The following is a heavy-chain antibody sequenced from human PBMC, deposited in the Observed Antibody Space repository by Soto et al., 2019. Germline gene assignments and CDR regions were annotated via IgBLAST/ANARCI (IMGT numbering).Heavy chain of an antibody. CDR1: GGTFSSYA. J-gene: IGHJ6*02. Sequence: QVQLVQSGAEVKKPGSSVKVSCKASGGTFSSYAISWVRQAPGQGLEWVGGIIPIYGTANYAQKFQGRVTITADESTSTAYMELSSLRSEHTAVYYCARHVPAAGYYYGMDVWGQGTTVTVSS. CDR2: IIPIYGTA. CDR3: ARHVPAAGYYYGMDV. V-gene: IGHV1-69*12. D-gene: IGHD2-2*01.